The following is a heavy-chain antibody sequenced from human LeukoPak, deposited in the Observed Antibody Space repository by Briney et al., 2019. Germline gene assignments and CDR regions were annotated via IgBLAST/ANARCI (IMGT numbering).Heavy chain of an antibody. CDR3: ARVGAATFYYYYMDV. CDR2: IKQDGSDK. J-gene: IGHJ6*03. CDR1: GFTFSSYW. Sequence: GGSLRLSCEASGFTFSSYWMSWVRQALGKGLEWVANIKQDGSDKYYVDSLKGRFTVSRDNAKNSLYLQINSLRVGDTAVYFCARVGAATFYYYYMDVWGKGTTVTVSS. D-gene: IGHD2-15*01. V-gene: IGHV3-7*01.